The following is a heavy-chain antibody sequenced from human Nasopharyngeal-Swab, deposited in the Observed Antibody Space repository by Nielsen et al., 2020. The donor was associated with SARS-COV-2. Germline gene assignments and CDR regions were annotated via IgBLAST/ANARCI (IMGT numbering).Heavy chain of an antibody. CDR3: ARVFRVGTTRDAFDI. V-gene: IGHV3-48*02. Sequence: GGSLRLSRAASGFNFSAYGMNWVRQAPGKGPECISFISGSGRSIFYADSVKGRFTISRDNAKNSLFLQLDGLRDEDSATYFCARVFRVGTTRDAFDIWGQGTKVIVSA. J-gene: IGHJ3*02. D-gene: IGHD1-26*01. CDR2: ISGSGRSI. CDR1: GFNFSAYG.